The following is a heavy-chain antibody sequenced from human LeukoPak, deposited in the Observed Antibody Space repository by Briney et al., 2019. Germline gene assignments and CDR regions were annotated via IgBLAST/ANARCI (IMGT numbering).Heavy chain of an antibody. CDR1: GGTFSSYA. Sequence: GASVNVSCMASGGTFSSYAISWVRQAPGQGLEGMGGIIAIFGTANYAQKFQGRVTITADKSTSTAYMELSSLRSEDTAVYYCARDRTEVSGSYSGLDYWGQGTLVTVSS. CDR2: IIAIFGTA. J-gene: IGHJ4*02. CDR3: ARDRTEVSGSYSGLDY. V-gene: IGHV1-69*06. D-gene: IGHD1-26*01.